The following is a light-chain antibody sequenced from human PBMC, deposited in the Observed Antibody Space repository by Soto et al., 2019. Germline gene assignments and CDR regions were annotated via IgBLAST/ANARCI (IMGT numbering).Light chain of an antibody. CDR1: QSVTSNY. CDR2: GAS. Sequence: EILLTQSPCTLSLSPGERATLSCRASQSVTSNYLAWYQQKPGKAPRLLIFGASIRATGIPERFSGSGSGTEFTLTISSLQSEDFXXXXXQQYXXXXRTXXQGTKVDIK. J-gene: IGKJ1*01. CDR3: QQYXXXXRT. V-gene: IGKV3-20*01.